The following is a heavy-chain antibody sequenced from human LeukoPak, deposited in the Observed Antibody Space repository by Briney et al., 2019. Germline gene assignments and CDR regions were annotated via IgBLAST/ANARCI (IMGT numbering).Heavy chain of an antibody. V-gene: IGHV3-48*03. Sequence: GGSLRLSCAASGFTFSTYEMNWVRQAPGKGLEWVSYISNSGSTIYYADSVKGRFTISRDNAKNSLYLEMSSLRAEDTAEYYCARLFGEVTIYDYWGQGTLVTVSS. D-gene: IGHD3-10*01. J-gene: IGHJ4*02. CDR2: ISNSGSTI. CDR1: GFTFSTYE. CDR3: ARLFGEVTIYDY.